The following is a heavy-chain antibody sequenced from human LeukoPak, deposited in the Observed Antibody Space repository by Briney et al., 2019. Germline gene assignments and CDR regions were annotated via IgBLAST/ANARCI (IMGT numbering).Heavy chain of an antibody. CDR3: ATEATYYYDTSGA. J-gene: IGHJ5*02. CDR1: GFTFSNAW. V-gene: IGHV3-15*01. Sequence: GGSLRLSCAASGFTFSNAWMSWVRQAPGKGLEWVGRIKGKTDGGTTDYAAPVKGRFTISRDDSKSTLYLQMNSLKTEDTAVYYCATEATYYYDTSGAWGQGTLVTVSS. D-gene: IGHD3-22*01. CDR2: IKGKTDGGTT.